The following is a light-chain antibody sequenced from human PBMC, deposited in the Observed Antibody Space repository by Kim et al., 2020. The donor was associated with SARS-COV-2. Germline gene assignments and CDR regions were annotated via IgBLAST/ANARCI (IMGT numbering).Light chain of an antibody. CDR1: QSISNW. CDR3: QEYKSYLRT. V-gene: IGKV1-5*01. CDR2: DAS. J-gene: IGKJ1*01. Sequence: ASVGDRVTITCRASQSISNWLAWYQQKPGKAPKVLIYDASSLESVVPSRFSGSGSGTEFTLTISSLQSDDFATYYCQEYKSYLRTFGQGTKVDIK.